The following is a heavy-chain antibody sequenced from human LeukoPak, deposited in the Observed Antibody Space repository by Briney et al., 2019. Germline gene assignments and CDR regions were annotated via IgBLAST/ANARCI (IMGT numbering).Heavy chain of an antibody. CDR3: ARQTTYDSSGYYSPNFDY. V-gene: IGHV4-59*08. Sequence: SETLSLTCTVSGGSISSYYWSWIRQPPGKGLEWIGYIYYSGSTNYNPSLKSRVTISVDTSKNQFSLKLSSVTAADTAVYYCARQTTYDSSGYYSPNFDYWGQGTLVTVSS. J-gene: IGHJ4*02. CDR2: IYYSGST. CDR1: GGSISSYY. D-gene: IGHD3-22*01.